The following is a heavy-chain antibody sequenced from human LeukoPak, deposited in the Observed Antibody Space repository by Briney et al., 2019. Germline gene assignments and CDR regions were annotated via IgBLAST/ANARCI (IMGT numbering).Heavy chain of an antibody. CDR2: ISGSSSYI. Sequence: PGGSLRLSCAASGFTFSGYSMIWVRQAPGKGLEWVSSISGSSSYIYYADSLKGRFTMSRDNAKNSLYLQMNSLRAEDTAVYYCARDAQGYYYGSGSYQDYWGQGTLVTVSS. D-gene: IGHD3-10*01. V-gene: IGHV3-21*01. J-gene: IGHJ4*02. CDR1: GFTFSGYS. CDR3: ARDAQGYYYGSGSYQDY.